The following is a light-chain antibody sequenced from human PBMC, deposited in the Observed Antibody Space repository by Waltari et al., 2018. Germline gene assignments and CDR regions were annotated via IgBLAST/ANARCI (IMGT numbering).Light chain of an antibody. Sequence: QSALTQPASVSGSPGQSITISCTGTSSDVGSYNLVSWYQQHPGKAPQLMVYEVSKRPSGVSNRFSGSKSGNTASLTISGLQAEDEADYYCCSYASSITYVF. CDR1: SSDVGSYNL. V-gene: IGLV2-23*02. CDR3: CSYASSITYV. J-gene: IGLJ1*01. CDR2: EVS.